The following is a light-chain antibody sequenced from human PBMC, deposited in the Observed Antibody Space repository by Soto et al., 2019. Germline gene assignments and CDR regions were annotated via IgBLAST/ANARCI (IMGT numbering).Light chain of an antibody. V-gene: IGKV1-9*01. Sequence: IHLTQSPSFLSASVVDRVTISCRASQGMSTYVAWYQQKPGKAPKLLIYGASTLQSGVPSRFSGSGSGTEFTLTISSLQPDDYATYYCQQYSSYSRTCGQGTKGDIK. CDR2: GAS. CDR1: QGMSTY. J-gene: IGKJ1*01. CDR3: QQYSSYSRT.